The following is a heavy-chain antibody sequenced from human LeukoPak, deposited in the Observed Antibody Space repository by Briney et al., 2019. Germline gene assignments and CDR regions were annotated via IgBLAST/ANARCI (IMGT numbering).Heavy chain of an antibody. CDR3: AKGGSGYFADL. D-gene: IGHD3-22*01. Sequence: GGSLRLFCAASGFIFNNYGLIWVRQAPGKGLQWVSAISNDGGGTTYADFVKGRFTISRDNSKNTLFLQMNGLRAEDTALYYCAKGGSGYFADLWGQGTLVTVSS. CDR1: GFIFNNYG. V-gene: IGHV3-23*01. J-gene: IGHJ5*02. CDR2: ISNDGGGT.